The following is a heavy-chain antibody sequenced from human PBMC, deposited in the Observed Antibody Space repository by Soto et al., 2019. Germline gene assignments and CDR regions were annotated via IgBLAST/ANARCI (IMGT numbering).Heavy chain of an antibody. V-gene: IGHV4-31*03. CDR2: IYYSGST. CDR3: ARWWSGSRQGFDP. Sequence: QVQLQESGPGLVKPSQTLSLTCTVSGGSISSGDYYWSWIRQHPGKGLEWIGYIYYSGSTYYNPSLKSRVTLSVDTSKNPFSLTLSSVTAADTAVYYCARWWSGSRQGFDPWGQGTLVTVSS. J-gene: IGHJ5*02. D-gene: IGHD3-3*01. CDR1: GGSISSGDYY.